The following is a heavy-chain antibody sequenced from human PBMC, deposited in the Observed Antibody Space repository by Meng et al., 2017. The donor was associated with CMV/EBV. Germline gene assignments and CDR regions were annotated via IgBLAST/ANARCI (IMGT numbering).Heavy chain of an antibody. Sequence: GESLKISCAASGFTVSSNYMSWVRQAPGKGLEWVSVIYSGGSTYYADSVKGRFTISRDNSKNTLYLQMNSLRAEDTAVYYCARGLGYCSSTSCYGRFDPWGQGTLVTVSS. V-gene: IGHV3-53*01. CDR1: GFTVSSNY. D-gene: IGHD2-2*01. J-gene: IGHJ5*02. CDR3: ARGLGYCSSTSCYGRFDP. CDR2: IYSGGST.